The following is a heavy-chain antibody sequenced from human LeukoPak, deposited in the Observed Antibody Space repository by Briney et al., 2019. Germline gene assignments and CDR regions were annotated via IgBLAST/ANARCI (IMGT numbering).Heavy chain of an antibody. CDR3: ATDVIPGPKGFDP. D-gene: IGHD2-21*01. CDR2: IVVGSGTT. J-gene: IGHJ5*02. Sequence: SVKVSCKTSGITFSRFAVQWVRHARGQRLEWIGWIVVGSGTTKYAQTFQERVTITRDMSTSTAFMELRSLRFDDTAVYYCATDVIPGPKGFDPWGQGTLVTVSS. CDR1: GITFSRFA. V-gene: IGHV1-58*01.